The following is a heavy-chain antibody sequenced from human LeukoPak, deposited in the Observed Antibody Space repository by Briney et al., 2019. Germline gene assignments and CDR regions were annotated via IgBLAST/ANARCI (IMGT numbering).Heavy chain of an antibody. CDR3: ARDKWFGELEASYYYYYGMDV. CDR1: GGTFSSYV. D-gene: IGHD3-10*01. J-gene: IGHJ6*02. Sequence: SVKVSCKASGGTFSSYVISWVRQAPGQGLEWMGGIIPIFGTANYAQKFQGRVTITADESTSTAYMELSSLRSEDTAVYYCARDKWFGELEASYYYYYGMDVWGQGTTVTVSS. CDR2: IIPIFGTA. V-gene: IGHV1-69*13.